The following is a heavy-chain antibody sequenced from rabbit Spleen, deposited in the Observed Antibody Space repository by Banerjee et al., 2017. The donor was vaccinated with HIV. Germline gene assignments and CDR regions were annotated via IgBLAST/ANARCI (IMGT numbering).Heavy chain of an antibody. D-gene: IGHD6-1*01. CDR1: GFSFSTNYY. CDR2: IYSASGNT. CDR3: ARSTVDYNYDAYDL. Sequence: QSLEESGGDLVKPGASLTLTCTASGFSFSTNYYLCWVRQALGKGLESIACIYSASGNTYYTNWAKGRFTISKTSSTTVTLQMTSLTAADTATYFCARSTVDYNYDAYDLWGPGTLVTVS. J-gene: IGHJ4*01. V-gene: IGHV1S40*01.